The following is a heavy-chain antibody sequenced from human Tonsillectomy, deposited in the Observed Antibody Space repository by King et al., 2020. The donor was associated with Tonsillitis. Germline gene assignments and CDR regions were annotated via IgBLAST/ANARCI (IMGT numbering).Heavy chain of an antibody. CDR3: ARIHVYSSGWHGQIDY. Sequence: TLKESGPVLVKPPETLTLTCTVSGFSLSNDRMGVTWIRQPPGKALEWLAHIFSNDEKSYSTSLKTRLTISKDTSKSQVVLTMTNMDPVDTATYYCARIHVYSSGWHGQIDYWGQGTLVTVSS. CDR2: IFSNDEK. D-gene: IGHD6-19*01. V-gene: IGHV2-26*01. CDR1: GFSLSNDRMG. J-gene: IGHJ4*02.